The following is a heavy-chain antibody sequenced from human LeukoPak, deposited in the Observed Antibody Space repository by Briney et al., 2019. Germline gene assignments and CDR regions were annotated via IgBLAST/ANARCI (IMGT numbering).Heavy chain of an antibody. CDR3: ARESSSWYGYFHH. Sequence: SQTLSLTCVISGDSVSSNSAAWNWIRQSPWRGLEWLGRTYYRSKWYNDYAVSVKSRININPDTSKNQFSLQLNYVTPEDTAVYYCARESSSWYGYFHHWGQGTLVTVSS. J-gene: IGHJ1*01. CDR1: GDSVSSNSAA. V-gene: IGHV6-1*01. D-gene: IGHD6-13*01. CDR2: TYYRSKWYN.